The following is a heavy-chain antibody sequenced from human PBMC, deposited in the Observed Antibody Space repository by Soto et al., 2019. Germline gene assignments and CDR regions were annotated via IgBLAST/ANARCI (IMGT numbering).Heavy chain of an antibody. CDR2: IYYSGST. Sequence: SEALSLTCTVSGGSISSYYWSWIRQPPGKGLEWIGYIYYSGSTNYNPSLKSRVTISVDTSKNQFSLKLSSVTAADTAVYYCARVNSLYFDYWGQGTLVTVSS. CDR3: ARVNSLYFDY. CDR1: GGSISSYY. V-gene: IGHV4-59*01. J-gene: IGHJ4*02.